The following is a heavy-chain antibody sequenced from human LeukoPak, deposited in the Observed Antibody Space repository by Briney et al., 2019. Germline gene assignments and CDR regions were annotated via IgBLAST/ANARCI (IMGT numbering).Heavy chain of an antibody. V-gene: IGHV1-8*01. Sequence: VASVKVSCKASGYTFTSYDINWVRQATGQGLEWMGWMNPNSGNTGYAQKFQGRVTMTRNTSISTAYLELSSLLSDDTAVYYCARIYGSGSYVVYYYYYMDVWGKGTTVTVSS. J-gene: IGHJ6*03. CDR3: ARIYGSGSYVVYYYYYMDV. D-gene: IGHD3-10*01. CDR2: MNPNSGNT. CDR1: GYTFTSYD.